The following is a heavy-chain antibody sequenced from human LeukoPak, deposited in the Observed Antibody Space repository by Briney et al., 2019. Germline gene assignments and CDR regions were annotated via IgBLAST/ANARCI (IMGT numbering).Heavy chain of an antibody. D-gene: IGHD5-12*01. Sequence: GGSLRLSCAASGFTFSSYAMSWVRQAPGKGLEWVSVISGSGDSTYYADSMKGRFTISRDNSKNTLYLQMNSLRAEDTAVYYCARGPSGYHNTGGQGTLVTVSS. CDR3: ARGPSGYHNT. V-gene: IGHV3-23*01. J-gene: IGHJ4*02. CDR1: GFTFSSYA. CDR2: ISGSGDST.